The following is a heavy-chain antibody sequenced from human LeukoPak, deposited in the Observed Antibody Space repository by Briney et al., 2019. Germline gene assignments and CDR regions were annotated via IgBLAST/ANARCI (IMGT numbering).Heavy chain of an antibody. Sequence: GGSLRLSCAASGFTFSSYGMHWVRQAPGKGLEWVAFIRYDGSNKYYADSVKGRFTISRDNSKNTLYLQMNSLRAEDTAVYYCAKDAIAVAAYYYMDVWGKGTTVAVSS. CDR3: AKDAIAVAAYYYMDV. CDR2: IRYDGSNK. J-gene: IGHJ6*03. V-gene: IGHV3-30*02. CDR1: GFTFSSYG. D-gene: IGHD6-19*01.